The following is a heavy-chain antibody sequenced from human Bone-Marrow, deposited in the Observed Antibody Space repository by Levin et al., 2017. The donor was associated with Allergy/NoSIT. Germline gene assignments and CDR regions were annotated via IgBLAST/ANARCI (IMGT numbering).Heavy chain of an antibody. D-gene: IGHD2-2*01. CDR2: TYYRSKWYY. V-gene: IGHV6-1*01. J-gene: IGHJ2*01. CDR1: GASVSSNSAA. CDR3: ARGSYDSTWF. Sequence: SETLSLTCAISGASVSSNSAAWSWIRQSPSRGLEWLGRTYYRSKWYYEYAVSVKGRISINPDTSKNQFTLQLNSVNIDDTAVYFCARGSYDSTWFWGRGTLVTVSS.